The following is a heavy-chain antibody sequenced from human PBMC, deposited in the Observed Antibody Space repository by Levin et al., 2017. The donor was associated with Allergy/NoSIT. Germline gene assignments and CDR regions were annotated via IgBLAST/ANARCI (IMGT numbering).Heavy chain of an antibody. D-gene: IGHD6-6*01. CDR2: MHPNSSNR. CDR1: GYTFTGYD. Sequence: ASVKVSCKASGYTFTGYDINWVRQAPGQGLEWMGWMHPNSSNRGFAQKFQGRVTMARNTSINTAYMELSSLRFEDTAVYYCARDGLDGLDVWGQGTTVTVS. J-gene: IGHJ6*02. V-gene: IGHV1-8*01. CDR3: ARDGLDGLDV.